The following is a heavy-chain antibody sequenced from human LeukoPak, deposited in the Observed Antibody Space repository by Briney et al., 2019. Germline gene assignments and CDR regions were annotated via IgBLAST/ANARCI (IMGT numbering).Heavy chain of an antibody. CDR3: ARRRYGSGSHYYYGMDV. CDR2: ISSSSSYI. V-gene: IGHV3-21*01. CDR1: GFTFSSYS. D-gene: IGHD3-10*01. J-gene: IGHJ6*04. Sequence: GGSLRLSCAASGFTFSSYSMSWVRQAPGKGLEWVSSISSSSSYIYYADSVKGRFTISRDNAKNSLYLQMNSLRAEDTAVYYCARRRYGSGSHYYYGMDVWGKGTTVTVSS.